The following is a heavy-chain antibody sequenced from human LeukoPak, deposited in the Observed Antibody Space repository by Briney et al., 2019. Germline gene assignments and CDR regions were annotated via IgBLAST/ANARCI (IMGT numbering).Heavy chain of an antibody. CDR3: ARFAYCGGHCWYYFDY. V-gene: IGHV4-59*01. CDR2: IYSSGST. D-gene: IGHD2-21*02. CDR1: GGSISSYY. J-gene: IGHJ4*02. Sequence: SETLSLTCTVSGGSISSYYWSWIRQPPGKGLEWIGYIYSSGSTNYNPSLKSRITISVDTSKNQFSLKLGSVTAADTAVYYCARFAYCGGHCWYYFDYWGQGSLVTVSS.